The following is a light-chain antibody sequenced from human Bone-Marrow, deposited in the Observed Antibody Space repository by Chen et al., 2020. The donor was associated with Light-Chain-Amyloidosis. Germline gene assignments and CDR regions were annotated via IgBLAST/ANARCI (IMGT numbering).Light chain of an antibody. CDR1: NIGSKS. CDR2: DDS. CDR3: QVWDSGSHHYV. V-gene: IGLV3-21*02. J-gene: IGLJ1*01. Sequence: SYVLTQPPSVSVAPGRTATITCGGNNIGSKSVHWYQQKPGQAPVLVVYDDSDRRSGIPERCSGSNSGNTATLTSSRVEAGDEADYYCQVWDSGSHHYVFGTGTKVTVL.